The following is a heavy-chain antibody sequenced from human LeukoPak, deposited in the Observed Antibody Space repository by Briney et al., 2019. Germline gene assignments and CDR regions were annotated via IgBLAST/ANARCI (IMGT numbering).Heavy chain of an antibody. CDR3: ARARLPRYSSSWYDDY. J-gene: IGHJ4*02. CDR2: ISAYNGNT. CDR1: GYTFTSYG. Sequence: ASVKVSCKASGYTFTSYGISWVRQAPGQGLEWTGWISAYNGNTNYAQKLQGRVTMTTDTSTSTAYMELRSLRSDDTAVYYCARARLPRYSSSWYDDYWGQGTLVTVSS. V-gene: IGHV1-18*01. D-gene: IGHD6-13*01.